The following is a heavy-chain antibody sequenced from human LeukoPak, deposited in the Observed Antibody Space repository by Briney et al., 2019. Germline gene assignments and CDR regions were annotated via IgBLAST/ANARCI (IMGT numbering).Heavy chain of an antibody. J-gene: IGHJ4*02. CDR1: GFTFSRYT. CDR3: ARDFFDSSGHYYDAY. CDR2: ISGSSDHI. V-gene: IGHV3-21*01. D-gene: IGHD6-19*01. Sequence: PGGSLRPSCVASGFTFSRYTMNWVRQAPGKGLEWVSAISGSSDHIHYADSMKGRFTISRDNAKNSLYLQMNSLTAEDTAVYYCARDFFDSSGHYYDAYWGQGTLVTVSS.